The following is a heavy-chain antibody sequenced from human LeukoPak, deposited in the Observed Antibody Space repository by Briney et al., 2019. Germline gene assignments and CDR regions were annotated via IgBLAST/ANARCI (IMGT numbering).Heavy chain of an antibody. CDR2: IYHSGST. V-gene: IGHV4-30-2*02. CDR1: GGSISSGGYS. CDR3: ASGATSWAHMDV. D-gene: IGHD6-25*01. J-gene: IGHJ6*03. Sequence: PSETLSLTCAVSGGSISSGGYSWSWIRQPPGKGLEWIGYIYHSGSTYYNPSLKSRVTISVDRSKNQFSLKLSSVTAADTAVYYCASGATSWAHMDVWGKGTTVTVSS.